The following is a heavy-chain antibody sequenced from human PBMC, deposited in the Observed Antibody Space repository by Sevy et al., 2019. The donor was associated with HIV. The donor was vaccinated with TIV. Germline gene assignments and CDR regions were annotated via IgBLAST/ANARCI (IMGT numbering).Heavy chain of an antibody. V-gene: IGHV4-61*02. CDR1: GGSISSGSYY. CDR3: ASGRYRSGWDHYYYYAMDV. CDR2: LYINGNT. D-gene: IGHD6-19*01. J-gene: IGHJ6*02. Sequence: SETLSLTCTVSGGSISSGSYYWSWIRQSAGKGLEWIGRLYINGNTNYNPSLKSRVTMSVDTSKNQLSLKPSSLTAAGTAADDCASGRYRSGWDHYYYYAMDVWGQGTTVTVSS.